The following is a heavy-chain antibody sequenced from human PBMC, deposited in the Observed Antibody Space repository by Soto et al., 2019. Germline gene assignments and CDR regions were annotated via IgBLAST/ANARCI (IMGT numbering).Heavy chain of an antibody. CDR3: ARSYSSSNSCYIGYFDY. V-gene: IGHV4-30-2*01. CDR1: GGSVSSGGYS. Sequence: TLWLTVAVSGGSVSSGGYSGSWIGQPPGKGLEWIGYIYHSGSTYYNPSLKSRVTISVDRSKNQFSLKLSSVTAADTAVYYCARSYSSSNSCYIGYFDYWGQGTLVTVSS. CDR2: IYHSGST. J-gene: IGHJ4*02. D-gene: IGHD2-2*02.